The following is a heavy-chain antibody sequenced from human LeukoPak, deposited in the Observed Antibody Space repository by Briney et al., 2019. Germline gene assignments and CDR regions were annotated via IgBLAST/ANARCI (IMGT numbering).Heavy chain of an antibody. Sequence: LVASVKVSCKASGYTFTGYYMHWVRQAPGQGLEWMGWINPNSGGTNYAQKFQGRVTMTRDTSISTAYMELSRLRSDDTAVYYCARVAMSQRPMYYFDYWGQGTLVTVSS. CDR1: GYTFTGYY. D-gene: IGHD2-8*01. V-gene: IGHV1-2*03. J-gene: IGHJ4*02. CDR3: ARVAMSQRPMYYFDY. CDR2: INPNSGGT.